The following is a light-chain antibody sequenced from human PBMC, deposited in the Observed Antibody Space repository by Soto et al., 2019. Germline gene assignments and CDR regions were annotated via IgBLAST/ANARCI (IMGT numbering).Light chain of an antibody. CDR1: QYVSSW. J-gene: IGKJ4*01. CDR3: QQANSFPLT. V-gene: IGKV1-12*01. CDR2: DAS. Sequence: DIQMTQSPSSVSASVGDRVTITCRASQYVSSWLAWYQQKPGKAPKPLIFDASTLDSGAPSRFSGSGSGTDFTLTISSLQPEDVATYYCQQANSFPLTFGGGTKVEIK.